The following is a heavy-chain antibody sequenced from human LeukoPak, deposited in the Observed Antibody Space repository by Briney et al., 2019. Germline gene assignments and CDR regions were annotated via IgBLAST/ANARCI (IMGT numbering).Heavy chain of an antibody. J-gene: IGHJ2*01. D-gene: IGHD3-10*01. CDR1: GFTFSSYS. CDR3: ARRPITMVRGVDWYFDL. Sequence: SGGSLRLXCAASGFTFSSYSMNWVRQAPGKGLEWVSYISSSSSTIYYADSVKGRFTISRDNAKNSLYLQMNSLRAEDTAVYYCARRPITMVRGVDWYFDLWGRGTLVTVSS. V-gene: IGHV3-48*01. CDR2: ISSSSSTI.